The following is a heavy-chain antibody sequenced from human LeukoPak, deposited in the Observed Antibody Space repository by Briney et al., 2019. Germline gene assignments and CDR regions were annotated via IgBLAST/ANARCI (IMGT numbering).Heavy chain of an antibody. CDR1: GFNFRDHW. CDR3: AKNNGWFHLAQ. Sequence: GGSLRLSCAVSGFNFRDHWMDWIRQAPGKGLEWVGHIKNDGSESYYVDSLKGRFSISRDNTNNALYLQMNSLRVEDTAVYYCAKNNGWFHLAQWGQGTLVTVSS. V-gene: IGHV3-7*03. CDR2: IKNDGSES. J-gene: IGHJ4*02. D-gene: IGHD6-19*01.